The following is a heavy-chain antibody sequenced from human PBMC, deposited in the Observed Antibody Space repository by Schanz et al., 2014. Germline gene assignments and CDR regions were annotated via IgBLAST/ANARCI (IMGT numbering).Heavy chain of an antibody. CDR1: GYTLTKFS. J-gene: IGHJ4*02. CDR2: INTYTGKS. CDR3: ARGTFLDY. V-gene: IGHV7-4-1*02. D-gene: IGHD3-3*02. Sequence: QVQLVQSGSALKKPGASVTVSCKAFGYTLTKFSVNWVRQAPGQGLEWMAEINTYTGKSTYAQGFTGRFALSLDTSVSAAYLQIISLKAEDTAVYYCARGTFLDYWGQGTLVTVSS.